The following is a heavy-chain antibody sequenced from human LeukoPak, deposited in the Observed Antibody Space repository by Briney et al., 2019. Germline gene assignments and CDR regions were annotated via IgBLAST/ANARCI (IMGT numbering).Heavy chain of an antibody. J-gene: IGHJ4*02. CDR3: ARFEPYGSGSYLDY. D-gene: IGHD3-10*01. Sequence: GGSLRLSCAASGLTFSSYEMNWVRQAPGKGLEWVSYISSSGSTIYYADSVKGRFTISRDNAKNSLYLQMNSLRAEDTAVYYCARFEPYGSGSYLDYWGQGTLVTVSS. V-gene: IGHV3-48*03. CDR1: GLTFSSYE. CDR2: ISSSGSTI.